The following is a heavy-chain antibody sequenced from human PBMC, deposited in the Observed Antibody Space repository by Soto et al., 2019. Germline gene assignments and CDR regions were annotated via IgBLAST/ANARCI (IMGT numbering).Heavy chain of an antibody. V-gene: IGHV3-21*01. CDR3: TRDGVPL. D-gene: IGHD3-3*01. CDR1: GFTFSTFT. Sequence: VQLEESGGGLVKPGGSLRLSCAASGFTFSTFTLNWVRQAPGKGLEWVSSISTSGDSTYYEDSVRGRFTISRDNARASLFLQMDSLRADDTAMYYCTRDGVPLWGQGTMVTVSS. J-gene: IGHJ3*01. CDR2: ISTSGDST.